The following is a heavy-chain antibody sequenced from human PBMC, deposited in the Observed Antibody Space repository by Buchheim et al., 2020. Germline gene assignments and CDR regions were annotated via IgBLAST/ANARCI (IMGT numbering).Heavy chain of an antibody. D-gene: IGHD6-19*01. V-gene: IGHV4-59*01. Sequence: QVQLQESGPRLVKPSETLSLTCTVSGGSISGYYWSWIRQPPEKGLEWIGYVSYSGTTVYEPSLERRVTIPVDTPNTQFSLKLTSATAADTAVYYCARVRASGWYFFDFWGQGTL. J-gene: IGHJ4*02. CDR1: GGSISGYY. CDR3: ARVRASGWYFFDF. CDR2: VSYSGTT.